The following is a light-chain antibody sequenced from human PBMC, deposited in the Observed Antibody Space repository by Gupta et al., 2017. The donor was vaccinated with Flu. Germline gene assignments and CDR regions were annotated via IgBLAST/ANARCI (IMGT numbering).Light chain of an antibody. V-gene: IGLV3-25*02. Sequence: SYKLTQPPSVSVSPGQTARITCSRDALPNQYAYWYQQRPGQAPILVMYKDTERPSGIPERFSGSTSGATVTLTIRRVQAEDEADYYCQSADSDDIPIVFGGGTKLTVL. CDR1: ALPNQY. CDR2: KDT. CDR3: QSADSDDIPIV. J-gene: IGLJ2*01.